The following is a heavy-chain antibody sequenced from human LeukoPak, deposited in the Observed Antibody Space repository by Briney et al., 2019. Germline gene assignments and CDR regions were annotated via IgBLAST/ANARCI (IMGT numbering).Heavy chain of an antibody. CDR1: GYTFTGYY. CDR3: ARDQEVVAASNWFDP. J-gene: IGHJ5*02. V-gene: IGHV1-2*02. D-gene: IGHD2-15*01. CDR2: ISPNSGGT. Sequence: GASVKVSCKASGYTFTGYYMHWVRQAPGQGLEWMGWISPNSGGTNYAQKFQGRVTMTRDTSISTAYMELSRLRSDDTAVYYCARDQEVVAASNWFDPWGQGTLVTVSS.